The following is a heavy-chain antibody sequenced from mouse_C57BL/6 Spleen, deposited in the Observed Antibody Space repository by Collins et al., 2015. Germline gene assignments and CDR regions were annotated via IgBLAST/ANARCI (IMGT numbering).Heavy chain of an antibody. J-gene: IGHJ1*01. CDR3: MRYDGYYWYFGV. CDR2: INSDGSAI. D-gene: IGHD2-3*01. Sequence: EVQLLETGGGLVQPGGSRGLSCEGSGFTFSGFWMSWVRQTPGKTLEWIGDINSDGSAINYAPSIKDRFTIFRDNDKSTLYLQMSNVRSEDTATYFCMRYDGYYWYFGVWGAGTTVTVSS. CDR1: GFTFSGFW. V-gene: IGHV11-2*02.